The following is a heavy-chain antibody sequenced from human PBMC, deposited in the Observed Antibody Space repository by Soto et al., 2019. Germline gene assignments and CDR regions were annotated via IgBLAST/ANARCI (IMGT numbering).Heavy chain of an antibody. D-gene: IGHD3-10*01. V-gene: IGHV3-30-3*01. J-gene: IGHJ4*02. Sequence: GGSLRLSCEGSGFTFSRHALHWVRQAPGKGLEWVAVVSKDGSVKYWIESVKGRFTLSRDNSKNTVYLEMNSLRPEDTGVYYCVRSRSGAIADSFDLWGQGTLVTVSS. CDR3: VRSRSGAIADSFDL. CDR1: GFTFSRHA. CDR2: VSKDGSVK.